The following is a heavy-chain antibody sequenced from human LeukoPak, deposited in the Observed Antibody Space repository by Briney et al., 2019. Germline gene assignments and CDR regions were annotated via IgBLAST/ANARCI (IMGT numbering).Heavy chain of an antibody. CDR1: GGSISSYY. CDR2: IYYSGST. V-gene: IGHV4-59*01. CDR3: ARDYSMVTYNWFDP. D-gene: IGHD5-18*01. J-gene: IGHJ5*02. Sequence: SETLSLTCTVSGGSISSYYWSWIRQPPGKGLEWIGYIYYSGSTNYNPSLKSRVTISVDTSKNQFSLKLSSVTAADTAVYYCARDYSMVTYNWFDPWGQGTLVTVSS.